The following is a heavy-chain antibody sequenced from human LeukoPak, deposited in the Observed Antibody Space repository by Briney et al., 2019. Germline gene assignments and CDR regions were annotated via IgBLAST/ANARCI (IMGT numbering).Heavy chain of an antibody. V-gene: IGHV3-23*01. J-gene: IGHJ6*03. CDR3: AKGGVATMRDGYNYYYYYMEV. CDR1: GITFSSHA. D-gene: IGHD5-24*01. Sequence: GGSLRLSCATSGITFSSHAMSWVRQAPGKGLEWVSLISGSGGHTYYGGSVKGRFTISRDNSKNTFYLQMNSLRADDTAVYYCAKGGVATMRDGYNYYYYYMEVWGKGTTVTVSS. CDR2: ISGSGGHT.